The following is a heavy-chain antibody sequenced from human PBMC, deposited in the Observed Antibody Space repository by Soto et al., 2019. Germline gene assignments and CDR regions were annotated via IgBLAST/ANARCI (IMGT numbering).Heavy chain of an antibody. Sequence: PSETLSLTCTVSGGSISSYYWSWIRQPPGKGLEWIGYIYYSGSTNYNPSLKSRVTISVDTSKNQFSLKLSSVTAADTAVYYCARKSDYDFWSGYYSMSGVCDYWGQGTLVTVSS. CDR1: GGSISSYY. J-gene: IGHJ4*02. CDR2: IYYSGST. D-gene: IGHD3-3*01. CDR3: ARKSDYDFWSGYYSMSGVCDY. V-gene: IGHV4-59*08.